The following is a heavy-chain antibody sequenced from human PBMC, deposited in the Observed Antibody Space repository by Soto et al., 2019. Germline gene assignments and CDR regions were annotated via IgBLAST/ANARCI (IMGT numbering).Heavy chain of an antibody. CDR1: GLTVSSSY. J-gene: IGHJ4*02. CDR2: IYSAGST. D-gene: IGHD3-22*01. Sequence: GGSLRLSCAASGLTVSSSYMSWVRQAPGKGLQWVSVIYSAGSTYYANSVKGRFTISRDNSKNTLYLQMNSLRAEDTAVYYCAREGVDYYDSSGYYYGAWYFDYWGQGTLVTVSS. V-gene: IGHV3-53*05. CDR3: AREGVDYYDSSGYYYGAWYFDY.